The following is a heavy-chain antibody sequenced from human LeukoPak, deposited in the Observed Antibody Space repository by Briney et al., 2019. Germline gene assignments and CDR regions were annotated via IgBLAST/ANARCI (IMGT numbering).Heavy chain of an antibody. CDR1: GNVFTAHY. J-gene: IGHJ4*02. CDR2: INFSGGIT. V-gene: IGHV1-46*04. D-gene: IGHD7-27*01. CDR3: ARELSGGYFDY. Sequence: ASVKVSCTASGNVFTAHYMHWVRQAPGQGLEWMGGINFSGGITRYAQNLEGRVTMTRDTSTTTFYMELSSLRYEDTAVYYCARELSGGYFDYWGQGTLVTVSS.